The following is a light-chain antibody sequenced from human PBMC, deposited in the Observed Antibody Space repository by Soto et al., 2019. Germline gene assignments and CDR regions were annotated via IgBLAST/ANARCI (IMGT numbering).Light chain of an antibody. CDR3: GTWDSSLSDAVV. J-gene: IGLJ2*01. Sequence: QSVLTQPPSVSAAPGQKVTISCSGTSSNIGRNYVAWYQQLPGTAPKLLIHDNDKRPSGIPDRFSGSKSGTSATLGITGLQTGDGADYYCGTWDSSLSDAVVFGEGTKLTVL. CDR1: SSNIGRNY. V-gene: IGLV1-51*01. CDR2: DND.